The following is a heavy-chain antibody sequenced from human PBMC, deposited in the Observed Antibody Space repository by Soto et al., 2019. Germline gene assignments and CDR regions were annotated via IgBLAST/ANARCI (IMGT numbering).Heavy chain of an antibody. D-gene: IGHD1-7*01. Sequence: PSATLSLTCTVSGGSISSGDYYWSWIRQPPGKGLEWIGYIYYSGSTYYNPSLKSRVTISVDTSKNQFSLKLSSVTAADTAVYYCARDDLELGYFDYWGQGALVTVSS. CDR1: GGSISSGDYY. V-gene: IGHV4-30-4*01. CDR3: ARDDLELGYFDY. CDR2: IYYSGST. J-gene: IGHJ4*02.